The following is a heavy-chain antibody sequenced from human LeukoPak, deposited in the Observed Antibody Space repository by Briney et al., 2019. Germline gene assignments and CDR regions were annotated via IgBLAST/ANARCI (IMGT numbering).Heavy chain of an antibody. D-gene: IGHD2-2*02. CDR3: ARDPPCSSTSCYKTFDY. V-gene: IGHV1-46*01. J-gene: IGHJ4*02. CDR1: GYTFTSYY. CDR2: VNPSGGST. Sequence: ASVKVSCKASGYTFTSYYMHWVRQAPGQGLEWMGIVNPSGGSTSYAQKFQGRVTMTRDTSTSTVYMELSSLRSEDTAEYYCARDPPCSSTSCYKTFDYWGQGTLVTVSS.